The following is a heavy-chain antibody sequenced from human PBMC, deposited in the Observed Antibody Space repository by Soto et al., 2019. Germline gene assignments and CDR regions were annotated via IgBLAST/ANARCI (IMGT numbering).Heavy chain of an antibody. Sequence: QVQLVQSGAEVKKPGASVKVSCKASGYTFTSYGISWVRQAPGQGLEWMGWISAYNGNTKYAQKLQGRVTMTTDTSTSTAYRELRSLRSEDTAVYYGASDLAVALIDYWGQGTLVTVSS. CDR1: GYTFTSYG. D-gene: IGHD6-19*01. J-gene: IGHJ4*02. CDR3: ASDLAVALIDY. V-gene: IGHV1-18*01. CDR2: ISAYNGNT.